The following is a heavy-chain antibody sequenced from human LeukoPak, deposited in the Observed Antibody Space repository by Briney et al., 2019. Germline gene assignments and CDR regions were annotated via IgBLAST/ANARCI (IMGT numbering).Heavy chain of an antibody. J-gene: IGHJ4*02. CDR3: ARVSSGWYGDY. CDR2: INHSGST. Sequence: SETLSLTCAVYGGSFSGYYRSWIRQPPGKGLEWIGEINHSGSTNYNPSLKSRVTISVDTSKNQSSLKLSSVTAADTAVYYCARVSSGWYGDYWGQGTLVTVSS. D-gene: IGHD6-19*01. V-gene: IGHV4-34*01. CDR1: GGSFSGYY.